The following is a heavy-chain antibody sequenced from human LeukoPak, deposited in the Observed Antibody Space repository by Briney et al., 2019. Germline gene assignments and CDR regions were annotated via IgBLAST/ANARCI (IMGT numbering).Heavy chain of an antibody. CDR3: AKGFGSLDV. CDR2: ISGSGIST. Sequence: GGSLRLSCAASGFTFSNYAITWVRQAPGKGLEWVSSISGSGISTNYADSVKGRFTISRDNSKNTLYLQMNSLRAEDTAVYYCAKGFGSLDVWGKGTTVTVSS. CDR1: GFTFSNYA. J-gene: IGHJ6*04. V-gene: IGHV3-23*01. D-gene: IGHD3-10*01.